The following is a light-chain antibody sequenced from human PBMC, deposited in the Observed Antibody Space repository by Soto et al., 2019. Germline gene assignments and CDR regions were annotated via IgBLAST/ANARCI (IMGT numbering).Light chain of an antibody. J-gene: IGKJ4*01. V-gene: IGKV1-39*01. CDR1: QSISNF. CDR2: AAS. Sequence: DIQMTQSPSSLSASLGDIVTISCLASQSISNFLNWVQHKPGNAPKVLISAASTLQSGVPPRFSGSESGTDFTLTISSLQPEDSASYYCQQYYNSVLTFGGGTNVAI. CDR3: QQYYNSVLT.